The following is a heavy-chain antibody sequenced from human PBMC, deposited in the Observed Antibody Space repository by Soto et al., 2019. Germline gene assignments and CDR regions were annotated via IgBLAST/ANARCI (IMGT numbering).Heavy chain of an antibody. D-gene: IGHD3-10*01. Sequence: GASVKVSCKASGYTFTGYYIHWVRQAPGQGLEWMAWINPNSGGAYYAQKFQGRLTMTRDTSTGAVYMELYSLRSDDTSVYYCARDNYGPLDYWGQGTLVTVSS. CDR2: INPNSGGA. CDR3: ARDNYGPLDY. J-gene: IGHJ4*02. CDR1: GYTFTGYY. V-gene: IGHV1-2*02.